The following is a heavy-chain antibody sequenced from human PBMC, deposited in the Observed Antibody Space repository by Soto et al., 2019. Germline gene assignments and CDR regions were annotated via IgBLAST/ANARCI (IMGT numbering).Heavy chain of an antibody. V-gene: IGHV1-8*01. Sequence: QVQLVQSGAEVREPGASVKVSCKASGYSFTSLDINWVRQTTGQGLEWMGWMQPSSGRTGYAQKFQGRVTMTRDTTINPAYVELSSLTSDDTAFYYCARGVTAGVDYWGQGTLVTVSS. D-gene: IGHD3-10*01. J-gene: IGHJ4*02. CDR2: MQPSSGRT. CDR3: ARGVTAGVDY. CDR1: GYSFTSLD.